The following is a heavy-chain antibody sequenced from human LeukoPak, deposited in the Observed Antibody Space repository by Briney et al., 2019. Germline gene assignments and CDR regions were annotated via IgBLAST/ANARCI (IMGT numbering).Heavy chain of an antibody. Sequence: SETLSLTCTLSVDSISSSSAYWGWIRQPPGKGLEWIGSIYYGKNTYYNPSLKSRVTISADTSKNQFSLTLGSVSATDTAVYYCVSPRGFSYGYFDYWGQGTLVTVSS. CDR2: IYYGKNT. CDR3: VSPRGFSYGYFDY. V-gene: IGHV4-39*01. J-gene: IGHJ4*02. CDR1: VDSISSSSAY. D-gene: IGHD5-18*01.